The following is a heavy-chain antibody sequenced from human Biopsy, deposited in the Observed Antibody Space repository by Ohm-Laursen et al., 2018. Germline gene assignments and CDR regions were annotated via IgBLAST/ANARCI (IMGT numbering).Heavy chain of an antibody. CDR1: GFTFSNYS. J-gene: IGHJ4*02. V-gene: IGHV3-48*01. Sequence: SLRLSCAASGFTFSNYSMNWIRQAPGKGLEWVSYISRSSSTIYYADSVKGRFTISRDNAKSSLYLQMNSLRAEDTAVYYCARPAISAADYWGQGTLVTVSS. CDR3: ARPAISAADY. D-gene: IGHD6-13*01. CDR2: ISRSSSTI.